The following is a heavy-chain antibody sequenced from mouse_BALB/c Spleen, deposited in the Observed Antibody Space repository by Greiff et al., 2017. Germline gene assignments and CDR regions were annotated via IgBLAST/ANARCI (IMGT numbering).Heavy chain of an antibody. J-gene: IGHJ3*01. Sequence: EVKLQQSGPSLVKPSQTLSLTCSVTGDSITSGYWNWIRKFPGNKLEYMGYISYSGSTYYNPSLKSRISITRDTSKNQYYLQLNSVTTEDTATYYCARSLITTAWFAYWGQGTLVTVSA. V-gene: IGHV3-8*02. CDR1: GDSITSGY. CDR3: ARSLITTAWFAY. CDR2: ISYSGST. D-gene: IGHD1-2*01.